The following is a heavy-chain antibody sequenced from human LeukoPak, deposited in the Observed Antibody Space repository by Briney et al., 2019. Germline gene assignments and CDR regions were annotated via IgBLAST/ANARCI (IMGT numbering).Heavy chain of an antibody. D-gene: IGHD3-22*01. Sequence: ASVNVSCTASGYTFTAYDINWVRQGAGQGLEGIGGMNPDAGNTGYAQKFQGRVTMTRDTSKSTAYMDLNSLRSEDTAVYYCARLSDTPAYYYSSGYYHIRYWGQGTLLTVSS. CDR1: GYTFTAYD. J-gene: IGHJ4*02. V-gene: IGHV1-8*01. CDR2: MNPDAGNT. CDR3: ARLSDTPAYYYSSGYYHIRY.